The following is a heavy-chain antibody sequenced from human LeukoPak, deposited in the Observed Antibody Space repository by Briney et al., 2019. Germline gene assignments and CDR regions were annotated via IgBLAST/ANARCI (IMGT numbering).Heavy chain of an antibody. D-gene: IGHD3-9*01. V-gene: IGHV4-4*02. CDR3: ARSKDILTGYCFDY. Sequence: SETLSLTCAVSGVSISSNLWWTWVRQPPGKGLEWIAEIHHSGSINYNPSLKSRVTISVDKAKNQFSLKLSSVTAADTAVYYCARSKDILTGYCFDYWGQGTLVTVSS. CDR1: GVSISSNLW. J-gene: IGHJ4*02. CDR2: IHHSGSI.